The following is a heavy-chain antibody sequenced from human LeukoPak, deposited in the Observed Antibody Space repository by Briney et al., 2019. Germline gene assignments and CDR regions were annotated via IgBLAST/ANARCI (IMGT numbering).Heavy chain of an antibody. J-gene: IGHJ4*02. Sequence: GSSLQISSQGSGHGFTTNGIAWVRSMRGKGREWMGTIYPGDSDTRYSPSFRGQVTISADKSISTTYLQWSSLKASDTAMYYCARHYASGTYYNPLGYWGQGTLVTVSS. CDR1: GHGFTTNG. D-gene: IGHD3-10*01. CDR2: IYPGDSDT. V-gene: IGHV5-51*01. CDR3: ARHYASGTYYNPLGY.